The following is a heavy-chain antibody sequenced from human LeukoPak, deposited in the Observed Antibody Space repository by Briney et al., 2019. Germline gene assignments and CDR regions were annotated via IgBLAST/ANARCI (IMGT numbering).Heavy chain of an antibody. CDR2: IKQEGTEK. CDR3: ARDPEGDDYDMDV. D-gene: IGHD3-16*01. V-gene: IGHV3-7*04. CDR1: RFSISSYW. J-gene: IGHJ6*02. Sequence: GGSLRLSCAASRFSISSYWMRWVRQAPGKGLEWVANIKQEGTEKNYVDSVKGRFTISRDNAKNSVYLQMNSLRDEDTAVYYCARDPEGDDYDMDVWGQGTTVTVSS.